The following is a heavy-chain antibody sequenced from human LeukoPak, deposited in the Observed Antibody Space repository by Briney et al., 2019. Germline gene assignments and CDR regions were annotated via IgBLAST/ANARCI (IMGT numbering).Heavy chain of an antibody. CDR1: GFTLSSYA. D-gene: IGHD1-26*01. J-gene: IGHJ4*02. CDR2: ISYDGSTK. V-gene: IGHV3-30-3*01. CDR3: ARGQWELPGY. Sequence: GGSLRLSCAASGFTLSSYAMHWVRQAPGKGLEWVTIISYDGSTKHHADSVKGRFTISRDNSKNTLYLQMNSLKAEDTAVYYCARGQWELPGYWGQGTLVTVSS.